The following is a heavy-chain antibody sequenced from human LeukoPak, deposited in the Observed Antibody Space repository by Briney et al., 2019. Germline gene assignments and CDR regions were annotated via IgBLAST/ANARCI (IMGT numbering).Heavy chain of an antibody. V-gene: IGHV1-8*01. CDR1: GYTFTSYD. J-gene: IGHJ6*02. CDR2: MNPNSGNT. CDR3: ARAVYGDYYYGMDV. Sequence: ASVKVSCTASGYTFTSYDINWVRQATGRGLEWMGWMNPNSGNTGYAQKFQGRVTMTRNTSISTAYMELSSLRSEDTAVYYCARAVYGDYYYGMDVWGQGTTVTVSS. D-gene: IGHD2-8*01.